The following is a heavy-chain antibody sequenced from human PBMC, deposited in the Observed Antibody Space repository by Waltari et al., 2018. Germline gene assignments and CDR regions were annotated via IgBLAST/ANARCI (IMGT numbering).Heavy chain of an antibody. V-gene: IGHV1-2*06. CDR3: ARGRYCSGGSCWVLLLFDY. Sequence: QVQLVQSGAEVKKPGASVKVSCKASGYTFTGYYMHWVRQAPGQGLEWMGRINPNSGGTNYAQKFQGRVTMTRNTSISTAYMELSSLRSEDTAVYYCARGRYCSGGSCWVLLLFDYWGQGTLVTVSS. J-gene: IGHJ4*02. CDR1: GYTFTGYY. D-gene: IGHD2-15*01. CDR2: INPNSGGT.